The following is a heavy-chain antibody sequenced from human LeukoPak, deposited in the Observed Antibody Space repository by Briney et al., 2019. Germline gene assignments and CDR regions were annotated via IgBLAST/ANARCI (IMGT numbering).Heavy chain of an antibody. D-gene: IGHD2-2*01. CDR1: GYTFTGYY. CDR2: INPNSGGT. J-gene: IGHJ1*01. Sequence: ASVKVSCKASGYTFTGYYMHWVRQAPGQGLEWMGWINPNSGGTNYAQKFQGRVTMTRDTSISTAYVELSRLGSDDTAVYYCARDRGCSSTSCSKRSAEYFQHWGQGTLVTVSS. V-gene: IGHV1-2*02. CDR3: ARDRGCSSTSCSKRSAEYFQH.